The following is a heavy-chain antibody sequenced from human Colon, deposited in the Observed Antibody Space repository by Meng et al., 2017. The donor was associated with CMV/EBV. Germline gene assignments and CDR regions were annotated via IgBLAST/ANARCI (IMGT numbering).Heavy chain of an antibody. V-gene: IGHV1-69*05. Sequence: SVKVSCKPSGGTFSSFAISWVRQAPGQGLEWMGGVIPIFGTTTYAQKFQGRITLTTDASTSTVYMELRSLTSDDTAVYYCAKDLFSPGGNSCFDHWGQGTLVTVSS. CDR2: VIPIFGTT. CDR3: AKDLFSPGGNSCFDH. CDR1: GGTFSSFA. J-gene: IGHJ4*02. D-gene: IGHD3-16*01.